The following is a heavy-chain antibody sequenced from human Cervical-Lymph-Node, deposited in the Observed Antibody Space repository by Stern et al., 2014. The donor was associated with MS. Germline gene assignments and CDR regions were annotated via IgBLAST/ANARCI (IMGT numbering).Heavy chain of an antibody. V-gene: IGHV3-33*02. CDR2: IWYDGNKK. J-gene: IGHJ4*02. CDR3: ARGNWNYEGIGY. D-gene: IGHD1-7*01. CDR1: GFTFSNYG. Sequence: VQLVESGGGVVQPGRSLRLSCAASGFTFSNYGMHWVRQAPGKGLEWLAGIWYDGNKKNYADSVKGRFPTSRDTSTNPLFLKMSSLTAEDTALYYCARGNWNYEGIGYWGQGTLVTVSS.